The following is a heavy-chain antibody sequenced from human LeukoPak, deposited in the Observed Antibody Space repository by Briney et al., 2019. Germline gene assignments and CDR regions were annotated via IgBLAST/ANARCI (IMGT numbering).Heavy chain of an antibody. Sequence: GGSLRLSCAASGFTFSSYAMSWVRQAPGKGLEWVSSISSSSSYIYYADSVKGRFTISGDNAKNSLYLQMNSLRAEDTAVYYCAGGGTGEGYYYYGMDVWGQGTTVTVSS. CDR2: ISSSSSYI. J-gene: IGHJ6*02. CDR1: GFTFSSYA. V-gene: IGHV3-21*01. CDR3: AGGGTGEGYYYYGMDV. D-gene: IGHD3-16*01.